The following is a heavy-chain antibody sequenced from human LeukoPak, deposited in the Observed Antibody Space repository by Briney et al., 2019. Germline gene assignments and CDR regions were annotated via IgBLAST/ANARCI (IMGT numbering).Heavy chain of an antibody. D-gene: IGHD3-22*01. J-gene: IGHJ4*02. CDR1: GFTFSGHS. CDR2: ITSTATHT. CDR3: ARDYSPPHYFDTTGYFDD. V-gene: IGHV3-21*01. Sequence: GGSLRLSCATSGFTFSGHSMSWVRQAPGKGLEWVSSITSTATHTYYADSVKGRFTISRDNAKNSLYLQMNSLRAEDTAVYYCARDYSPPHYFDTTGYFDDWGQGTLVTVSS.